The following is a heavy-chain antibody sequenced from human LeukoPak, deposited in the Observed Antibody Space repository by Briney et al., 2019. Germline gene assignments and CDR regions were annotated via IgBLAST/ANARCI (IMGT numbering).Heavy chain of an antibody. Sequence: PGGSLRLSCAASGFTFSTSTFAFTSYTMNWVRQAPGKGLEWVSSISSSSSYIYYADSVKGRFTISRDNAKNSLYLQMNSLRAEDTAVYYCARDLTGTYVYDYWGQGTLATVSS. CDR2: ISSSSSYI. D-gene: IGHD1-26*01. V-gene: IGHV3-21*01. J-gene: IGHJ4*02. CDR1: GFTFSTSTFAFTSYT. CDR3: ARDLTGTYVYDY.